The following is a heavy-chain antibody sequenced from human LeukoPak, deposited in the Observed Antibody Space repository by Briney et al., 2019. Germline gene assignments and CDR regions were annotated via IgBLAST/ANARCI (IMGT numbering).Heavy chain of an antibody. V-gene: IGHV4-39*07. CDR3: ARVGGSGSYYYHDDAFDI. CDR1: GGSISSSSYY. Sequence: PSETLSLTCTVSGGSISSSSYYWGWIRQPPGKGLEWIGSIYYSGSTYYNPSLKSRVTISVDTSKNQFSLKLSSVTAADTAVYYCARVGGSGSYYYHDDAFDIWGQGTMVTVSS. CDR2: IYYSGST. J-gene: IGHJ3*02. D-gene: IGHD3-10*01.